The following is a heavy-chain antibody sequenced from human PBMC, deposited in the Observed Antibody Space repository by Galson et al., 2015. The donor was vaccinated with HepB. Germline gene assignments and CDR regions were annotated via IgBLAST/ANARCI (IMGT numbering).Heavy chain of an antibody. CDR2: ISYDGSNK. V-gene: IGHV3-30*18. Sequence: SLRLSCAASGFTLSSYGMHWVRQAPGKGLEWVAVISYDGSNKYYADSVKGRFTISRDNSKNTLYLQMNSLRAEDTAVYYCAKDRSPLTMIVVVIGWGDAFDIWGQGTMVTVSS. CDR3: AKDRSPLTMIVVVIGWGDAFDI. J-gene: IGHJ3*02. D-gene: IGHD3-22*01. CDR1: GFTLSSYG.